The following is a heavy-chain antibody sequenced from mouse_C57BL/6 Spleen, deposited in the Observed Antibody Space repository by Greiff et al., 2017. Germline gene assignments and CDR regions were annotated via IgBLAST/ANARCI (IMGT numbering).Heavy chain of an antibody. CDR2: ISNGGGST. CDR1: GFTFSDYY. CDR3: ARHVRTGYFDY. D-gene: IGHD2-14*01. Sequence: EVIVVESGGGLVQPGGSLKLSCAASGFTFSDYYMYWVRQTPEKRLEWVAYISNGGGSTYYPDTVKGRFTISRDNAKNTLYLQMSRLKSEDTAMYYCARHVRTGYFDYWGQGTTLTVSS. V-gene: IGHV5-12*01. J-gene: IGHJ2*01.